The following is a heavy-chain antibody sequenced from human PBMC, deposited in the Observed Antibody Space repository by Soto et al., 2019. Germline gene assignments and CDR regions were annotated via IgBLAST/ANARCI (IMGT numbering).Heavy chain of an antibody. CDR1: GSTFTPYFISG. V-gene: IGHV1-18*04. D-gene: IGHD2-15*01. CDR2: TTASSGGS. Sequence: VKLVKSGSEMRGLGASVRISCRASGSTFTPYFISGISWGRRAPGQGLEWVGWTTASSGGSNNPEKFQGRITLTADKSTNTVYLQLSRLGPDDSAVYFCTRDERQSCGRLGCYHYDYWGQGTLVTVSS. J-gene: IGHJ4*02. CDR3: TRDERQSCGRLGCYHYDY.